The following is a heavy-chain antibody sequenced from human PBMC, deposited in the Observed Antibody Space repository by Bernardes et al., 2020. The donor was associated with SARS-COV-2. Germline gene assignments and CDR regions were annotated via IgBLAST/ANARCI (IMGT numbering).Heavy chain of an antibody. CDR1: GYTFTSYA. D-gene: IGHD2-2*01. J-gene: IGHJ4*02. V-gene: IGHV1-3*01. CDR2: INAGNGNT. CDR3: ARESVVVVPAEFPDYGDYFDY. Sequence: ASMKVSCKASGYTFTSYAMHWVRQAPGQRLEWMGWINAGNGNTKYSQKFQGRVTITRDTSASTAYMELSSLRSEDTAVYYCARESVVVVPAEFPDYGDYFDYWGQGTLLTVSS.